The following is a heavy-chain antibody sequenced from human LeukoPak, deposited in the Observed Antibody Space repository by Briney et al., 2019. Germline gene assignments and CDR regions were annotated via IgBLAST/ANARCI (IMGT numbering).Heavy chain of an antibody. V-gene: IGHV3-21*01. D-gene: IGHD3-3*01. CDR1: GFTFSSYS. CDR2: IRGDSTET. CDR3: ARGHFGVVLDY. Sequence: GGSLRLSCAGSGFTFSSYSMIWVRQAPGKGLEWVASIRGDSTETRHAGSVMGRFTISRDNAKKSPYLQMNSLRAEDTAVYYCARGHFGVVLDYWGQGTLVTVSS. J-gene: IGHJ4*02.